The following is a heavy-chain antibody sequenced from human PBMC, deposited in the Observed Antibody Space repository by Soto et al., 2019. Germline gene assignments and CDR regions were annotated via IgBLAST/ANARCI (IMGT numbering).Heavy chain of an antibody. V-gene: IGHV4-59*01. J-gene: IGHJ6*02. D-gene: IGHD4-17*01. CDR2: IDFSGTT. Sequence: SETLSLTCTVSGGSISSYHWTWIRQSPGKGLEWVGYIDFSGTTHFNPSLKGRVAMSVDMSKIQFSLKVTAVTAADTAVYYCVRGYGDSYYSYGLDVWGQGTTVTVSS. CDR1: GGSISSYH. CDR3: VRGYGDSYYSYGLDV.